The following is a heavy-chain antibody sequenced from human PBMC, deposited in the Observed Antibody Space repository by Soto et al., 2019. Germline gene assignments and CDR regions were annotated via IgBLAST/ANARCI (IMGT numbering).Heavy chain of an antibody. CDR3: AREYCSSTSCYRPHGEFDY. CDR2: ISAYNGNT. CDR1: GYTFTSYG. J-gene: IGHJ4*02. V-gene: IGHV1-18*01. Sequence: GASVKVSCKASGYTFTSYGISWVRQAPGQGLEWMGWISAYNGNTNYAQKLQGRVTMTTDTSTSTAYMELRSLRSDDTDVYYCAREYCSSTSCYRPHGEFDYWGQGTLVTVSS. D-gene: IGHD2-2*02.